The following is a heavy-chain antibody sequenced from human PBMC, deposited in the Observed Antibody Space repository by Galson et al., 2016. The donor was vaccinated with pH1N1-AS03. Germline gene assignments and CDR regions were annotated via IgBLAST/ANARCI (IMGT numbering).Heavy chain of an antibody. CDR2: ISHSGNTT. J-gene: IGHJ4*02. CDR1: GFTFSKYA. V-gene: IGHV3-23*01. Sequence: SLRLSCAASGFTFSKYAMSWVRQSPGEGLEWVSSISHSGNTTYYADSAKGRFTISRDNGRNTLYLQMNSLRAEDAALYYCTKAGGQQWLPRYWGQGTLVTVSP. D-gene: IGHD6-19*01. CDR3: TKAGGQQWLPRY.